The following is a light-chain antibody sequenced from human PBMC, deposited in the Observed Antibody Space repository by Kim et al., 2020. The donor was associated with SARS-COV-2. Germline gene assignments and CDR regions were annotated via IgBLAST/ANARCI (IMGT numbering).Light chain of an antibody. V-gene: IGKV3-15*01. CDR1: QSVSSN. CDR3: QQYNNWPQT. CDR2: GAS. J-gene: IGKJ1*01. Sequence: VSPGERAARSCRASQSVSSNVAWDQQKPGQAPRLLISGASTRATGIPARFSGSGSGTEFTLTISSLQSEDFAVYYCQQYNNWPQTFGQGTKVDIK.